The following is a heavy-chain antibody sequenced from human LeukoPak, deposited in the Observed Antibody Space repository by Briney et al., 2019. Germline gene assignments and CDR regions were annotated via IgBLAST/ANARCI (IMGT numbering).Heavy chain of an antibody. CDR3: ARGTAAGGSDAFDI. D-gene: IGHD2-21*02. CDR2: ITYSGTTI. CDR1: GFTFSDYY. V-gene: IGHV3-11*04. Sequence: GGSLRLSCAASGFTFSDYYMSWIRQSPGKGLEWVSYITYSGTTIYYADSVKGRFPISRDNAKSSLYLQMNSLRAEDTAVYYCARGTAAGGSDAFDIWGQGTMVTVSS. J-gene: IGHJ3*02.